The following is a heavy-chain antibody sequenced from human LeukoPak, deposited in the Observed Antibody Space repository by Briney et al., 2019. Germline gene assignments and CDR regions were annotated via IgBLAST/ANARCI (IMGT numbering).Heavy chain of an antibody. CDR2: ISGSGGST. D-gene: IGHD3-3*01. V-gene: IGHV3-23*01. Sequence: PGGSLRLSCAASGFTFSSYAMSWVRQAPGKGLEWVSAISGSGGSTYYADSVKGRFTISRDNSKNTLYLQMNSLRAEDTAVYYCAKDRPPAYDFWSGPDAFDIWGQGTMVTVSS. CDR3: AKDRPPAYDFWSGPDAFDI. CDR1: GFTFSSYA. J-gene: IGHJ3*02.